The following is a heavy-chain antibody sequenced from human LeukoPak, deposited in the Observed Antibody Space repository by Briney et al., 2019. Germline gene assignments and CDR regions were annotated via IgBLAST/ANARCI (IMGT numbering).Heavy chain of an antibody. Sequence: PGGSLRLSCAASGFTFSSNWMSWVRQAPGKGLEWVANIKQDGSEKSYVDSVKGRFTISRDKAKNSLFLQMTSLRAEDTAVYYCARVGEGYSSGLYYYYYYMDLWGKGTSVTISS. CDR3: ARVGEGYSSGLYYYYYYMDL. D-gene: IGHD1-26*01. CDR1: GFTFSSNW. V-gene: IGHV3-7*01. J-gene: IGHJ6*03. CDR2: IKQDGSEK.